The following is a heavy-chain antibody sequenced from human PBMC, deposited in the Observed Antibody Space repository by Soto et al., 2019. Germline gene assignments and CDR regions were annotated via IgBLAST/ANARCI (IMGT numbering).Heavy chain of an antibody. D-gene: IGHD3-22*01. CDR1: GGSISSSSYY. J-gene: IGHJ3*02. V-gene: IGHV4-39*01. Sequence: SETLSLTCTVSGGSISSSSYYWGWIRQPPGKGLEWIGSIYYSGSTYYNPSLKSRVTISVDTSKNQFSLKLSSVTAADTAVYYCARGEGVVVVITTRGWFRGDAFDIWGQGTMVTVSS. CDR2: IYYSGST. CDR3: ARGEGVVVVITTRGWFRGDAFDI.